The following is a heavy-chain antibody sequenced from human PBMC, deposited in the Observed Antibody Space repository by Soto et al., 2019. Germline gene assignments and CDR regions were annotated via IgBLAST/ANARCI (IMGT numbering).Heavy chain of an antibody. V-gene: IGHV1-2*02. CDR3: AREPATAKPEGVDF. CDR2: INPNSGGT. J-gene: IGHJ4*02. D-gene: IGHD1-1*01. Sequence: GASVKVSCKASGYTFTNNDVSWVRQAPGQGLEWMGWINPNSGGTKYAPKFQGGVTMTRDTSITTAYMELSRLRSGDTAVYYCAREPATAKPEGVDFWGQGTLVTVSS. CDR1: GYTFTNND.